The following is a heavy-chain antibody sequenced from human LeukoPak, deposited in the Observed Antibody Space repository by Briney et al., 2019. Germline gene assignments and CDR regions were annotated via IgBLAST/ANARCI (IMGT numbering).Heavy chain of an antibody. CDR1: GFTFSNYW. Sequence: GGSLRLSCAASGFTFSNYWMHWVRQAPGKGLVWVARINSDGSSTSYADSVKGRFTISRDNAKNTLSLQMNSLRAEDTAVYYCARDYDFWSGFFDYWGQGTLVTVSS. CDR3: ARDYDFWSGFFDY. V-gene: IGHV3-74*01. CDR2: INSDGSST. D-gene: IGHD3-3*01. J-gene: IGHJ4*02.